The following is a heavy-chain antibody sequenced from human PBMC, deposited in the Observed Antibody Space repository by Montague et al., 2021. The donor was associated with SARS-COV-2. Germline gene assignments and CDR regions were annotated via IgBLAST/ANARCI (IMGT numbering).Heavy chain of an antibody. V-gene: IGHV6-1*01. CDR3: AGTSASSDY. CDR2: TYYRSKWYN. D-gene: IGHD1-26*01. CDR1: GDSVSRNSAA. J-gene: IGHJ4*02. Sequence: CAISGDSVSRNSAAWNWIRQSPSRGLEWLGRTYYRSKWYNDYAVSVKGRITINPDTSKNQISLQLNSVTPEDTAVYYCAGTSASSDYWGQGTLVTVSS.